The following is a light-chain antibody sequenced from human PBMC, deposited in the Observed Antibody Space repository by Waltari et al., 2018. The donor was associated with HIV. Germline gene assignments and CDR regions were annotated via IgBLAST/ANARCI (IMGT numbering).Light chain of an antibody. J-gene: IGKJ1*01. CDR3: QQYYSVPPT. Sequence: DIVMTQSPDSLAVSLGERDTINCKYSQTVLYTSNNIKDLAWYQQKPGQPPKLLIYWASTRESGVPDRFSGSGSGTDFTLTISSLQAEDVAVYFCQQYYSVPPTFGQGTKVEIK. V-gene: IGKV4-1*01. CDR2: WAS. CDR1: QTVLYTSNNIKD.